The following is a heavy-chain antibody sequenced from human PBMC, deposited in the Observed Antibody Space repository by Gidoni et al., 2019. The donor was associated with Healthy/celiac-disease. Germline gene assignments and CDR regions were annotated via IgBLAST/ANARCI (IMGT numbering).Heavy chain of an antibody. V-gene: IGHV4-59*01. CDR1: VGSISSYY. CDR3: ARAVSEGSLTIDY. J-gene: IGHJ4*02. Sequence: HVQLQESGPGLVKPSETLSLTCTFSVGSISSYYWSWIRQPPGKGLEWIGYIYYSGSTNYNPSLKSRVTISVDTSKNQFSLKLSSVTAADTAVYYCARAVSEGSLTIDYWGQGTLVTVSS. CDR2: IYYSGST. D-gene: IGHD3-10*01.